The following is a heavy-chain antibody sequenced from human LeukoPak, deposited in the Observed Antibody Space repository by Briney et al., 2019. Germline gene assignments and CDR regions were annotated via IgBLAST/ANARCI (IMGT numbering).Heavy chain of an antibody. CDR1: GFIFNTYV. CDR2: IRYDGSNK. J-gene: IGHJ4*02. CDR3: ARGHTAVTRHFDF. D-gene: IGHD4-17*01. Sequence: GGSLRLSCAASGFIFNTYVMHWVRQAPGKGLEWLAFIRYDGSNKNYADSVKGRFTISRDNTKNSLYLQMNSLRAEDTAVYYCARGHTAVTRHFDFWGQGTLVTVSS. V-gene: IGHV3-30*02.